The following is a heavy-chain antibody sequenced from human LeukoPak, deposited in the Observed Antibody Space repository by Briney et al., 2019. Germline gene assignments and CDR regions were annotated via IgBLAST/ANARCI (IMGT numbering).Heavy chain of an antibody. Sequence: GGSLRLSCAASGFTFTSYSMNWVRQAPGKGLGWVSYISRSSSLVYYADSVKGRFTISRDNAQNSLYLQMNSLTAEDTAVYYCARDKGDYRTSGSLFVFGGRGTLVTVSS. CDR3: ARDKGDYRTSGSLFVF. D-gene: IGHD3-22*01. CDR2: ISRSSSLV. V-gene: IGHV3-48*01. CDR1: GFTFTSYS. J-gene: IGHJ4*02.